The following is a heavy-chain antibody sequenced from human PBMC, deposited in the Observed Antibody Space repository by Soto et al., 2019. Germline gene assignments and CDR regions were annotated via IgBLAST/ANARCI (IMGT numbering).Heavy chain of an antibody. CDR1: RFTFSDFA. D-gene: IGHD1-20*01. J-gene: IGHJ5*01. Sequence: DVQLLESGGGLVQPGGSLTLSCAASRFTFSDFAMNWVRQAPGKGLEWVSSIGGGGTDTYYADSVKGRFTISRDNSKNTVYLKMAILRDEDTAVYYCAKDSVSYNGKWDWFDSWGQGTLVIVSS. V-gene: IGHV3-23*01. CDR3: AKDSVSYNGKWDWFDS. CDR2: IGGGGTDT.